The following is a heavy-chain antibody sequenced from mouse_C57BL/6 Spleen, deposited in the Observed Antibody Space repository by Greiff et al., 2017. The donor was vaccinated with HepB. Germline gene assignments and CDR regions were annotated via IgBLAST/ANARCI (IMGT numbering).Heavy chain of an antibody. Sequence: QVQLQQSDAELVKPGASVKISCKVSGYTFTDHTIHWMKQRPEQGLEWIGYIYPRDGSTKYNEKFKGKATLTADKSSSTAYMQLNSLTSEDSAVYFCARTGDYDYSYWYFDVWGTGTTVTVSS. V-gene: IGHV1-78*01. D-gene: IGHD2-4*01. J-gene: IGHJ1*03. CDR2: IYPRDGST. CDR3: ARTGDYDYSYWYFDV. CDR1: GYTFTDHT.